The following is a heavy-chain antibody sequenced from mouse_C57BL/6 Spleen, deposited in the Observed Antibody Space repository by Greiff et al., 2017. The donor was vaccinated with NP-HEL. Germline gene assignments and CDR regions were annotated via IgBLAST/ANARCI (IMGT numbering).Heavy chain of an antibody. D-gene: IGHD3-2*02. J-gene: IGHJ4*01. V-gene: IGHV1-19*01. CDR2: INPYNGGT. CDR3: ARSGGSGYDLYAMDY. Sequence: EVQLQQSGPVLVKPGASVKMSCKASGYTFTDYYMNWVKQSHGKSLEWIGVINPYNGGTSYNQKFKGKATLTVDKSSSTAYMELNSLTSEDSAVYYCARSGGSGYDLYAMDYWGQGTSVTVSS. CDR1: GYTFTDYY.